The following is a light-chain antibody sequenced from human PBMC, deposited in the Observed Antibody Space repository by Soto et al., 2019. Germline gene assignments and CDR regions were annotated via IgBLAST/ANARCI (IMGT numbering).Light chain of an antibody. V-gene: IGLV1-40*01. CDR3: QSHDTTDSANVV. CDR1: SSNIGAGYD. J-gene: IGLJ2*01. Sequence: QSVLTQPPSVSGAPGQRITISCTGSSSNIGAGYDVNWYQQLPGRAPKLLIYANTNRPSGVPGRFSGSKSGTSASLAITGLQAEDEGDYYCQSHDTTDSANVVFGGGTQLTVL. CDR2: ANT.